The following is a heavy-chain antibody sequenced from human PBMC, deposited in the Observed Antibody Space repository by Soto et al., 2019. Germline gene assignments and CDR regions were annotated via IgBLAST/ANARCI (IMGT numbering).Heavy chain of an antibody. V-gene: IGHV1-69*13. D-gene: IGHD6-6*01. CDR1: GGTFSSYA. Sequence: GASVKVSCKASGGTFSSYAISWVRQAPGQGLEWMGGIIPIFGTANYAQKFQGRVTITADESTSTAYMELSSLRSEDTAVYYCVTGHVSSIVARRRDYYHCYVMDVWGQGTTVTGS. J-gene: IGHJ6*02. CDR3: VTGHVSSIVARRRDYYHCYVMDV. CDR2: IIPIFGTA.